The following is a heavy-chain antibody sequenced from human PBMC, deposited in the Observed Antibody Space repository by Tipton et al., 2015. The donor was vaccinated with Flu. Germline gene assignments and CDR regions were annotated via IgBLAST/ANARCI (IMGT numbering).Heavy chain of an antibody. Sequence: QLVQSGAEEKKPGESLKISCKGSGFNFRTYWIGWVRQVPGKGLEWVGIIYPDDSDTRYSPSFHGQVTISADKSISTAYLQWNSLKASDTAMYYCARLPPGSYYDTSGFYRSYFDYWGQGTQVTVSS. CDR1: GFNFRTYW. J-gene: IGHJ4*02. CDR2: IYPDDSDT. CDR3: ARLPPGSYYDTSGFYRSYFDY. V-gene: IGHV5-51*01. D-gene: IGHD3-22*01.